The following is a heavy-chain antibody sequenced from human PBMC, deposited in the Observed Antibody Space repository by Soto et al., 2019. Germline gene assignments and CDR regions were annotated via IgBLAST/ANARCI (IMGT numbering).Heavy chain of an antibody. CDR1: GGSISSYY. V-gene: IGHV4-59*08. CDR3: ARRSWLHHSAYFDY. J-gene: IGHJ4*02. Sequence: SETLSLTCTVSGGSISSYYWSWIRQPPGKGLEWIGYIYYSGSTNYNPSLKSRVTISVDTSKNQFSLKLSSVTAADTAVYYCARRSWLHHSAYFDYWGQGTLVTVSS. D-gene: IGHD5-12*01. CDR2: IYYSGST.